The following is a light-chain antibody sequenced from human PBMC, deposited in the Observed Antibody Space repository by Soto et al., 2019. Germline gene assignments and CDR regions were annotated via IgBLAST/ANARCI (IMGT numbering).Light chain of an antibody. Sequence: QSALTQPPSASGSPGQSVTISCTGTSSDVGGYNYVSWYQQHPGKAPKLMIYEVTKRPSGVPDRFSGSKSGNTASLTVSGLQAEDEADYYCSSYAGSTTYVFGIGTKLTV. J-gene: IGLJ1*01. CDR2: EVT. V-gene: IGLV2-8*01. CDR1: SSDVGGYNY. CDR3: SSYAGSTTYV.